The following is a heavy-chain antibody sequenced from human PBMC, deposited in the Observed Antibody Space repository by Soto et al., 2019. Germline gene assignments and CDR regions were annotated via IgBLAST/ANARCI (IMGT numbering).Heavy chain of an antibody. CDR3: AYSTGWYRHDV. CDR1: GDSISNSRW. Sequence: QVQLQESGPGLVKPSGTLSLTCAVSGDSISNSRWWTWVRQPPGKGLEWIGDIFHSGDTNYNPSLKSRVFISVDKSQNQFSLKVSSVTAADPAVYYCAYSTGWYRHDVWGQGTLVTV. J-gene: IGHJ3*01. V-gene: IGHV4-4*02. CDR2: IFHSGDT. D-gene: IGHD6-19*01.